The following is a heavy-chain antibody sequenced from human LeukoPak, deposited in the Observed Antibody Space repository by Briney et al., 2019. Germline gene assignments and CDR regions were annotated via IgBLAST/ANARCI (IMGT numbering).Heavy chain of an antibody. V-gene: IGHV3-23*01. Sequence: GGSLRLSCAASGFSFNTYAMSWVRQAPGKGLEWVSAISNTGGSTYYADSVKGRFTISRDKSRNTLSLQMNSLRAEDTAVYYCAQQVGYCSSGSCYFTYWGQGTLVTVSS. D-gene: IGHD2-15*01. CDR2: ISNTGGST. CDR3: AQQVGYCSSGSCYFTY. J-gene: IGHJ1*01. CDR1: GFSFNTYA.